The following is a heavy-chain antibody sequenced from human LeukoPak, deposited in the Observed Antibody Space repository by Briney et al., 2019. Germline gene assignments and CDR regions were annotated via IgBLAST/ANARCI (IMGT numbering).Heavy chain of an antibody. D-gene: IGHD5-18*01. J-gene: IGHJ3*02. V-gene: IGHV4-34*01. CDR2: INHSGST. CDR3: ARGEDTAIDAFDI. CDR1: GGSFSGYY. Sequence: PSETLSLTCAVYGGSFSGYYWSWIRQPPGKGLEWIGEINHSGSTNYNPSLKSRVTISVDTSKNQFSLKLSSVTAADTAVYYCARGEDTAIDAFDIWGQGTMVTVSS.